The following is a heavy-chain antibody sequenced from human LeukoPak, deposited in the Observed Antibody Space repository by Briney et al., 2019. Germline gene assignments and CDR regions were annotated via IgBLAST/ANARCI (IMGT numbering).Heavy chain of an antibody. CDR3: ASSTYSGSHWDAFDI. D-gene: IGHD1-26*01. CDR1: GFTFSNYG. J-gene: IGHJ3*02. V-gene: IGHV3-23*01. Sequence: GGSLRLSCAAPGFTFSNYGMNWVRQAPGKGLEWVSGITGNGGTTYYADSVKGRFTISRDNSKNTLYLQMNSLRAEDTAVYYCASSTYSGSHWDAFDIWGQGTMVTVSS. CDR2: ITGNGGTT.